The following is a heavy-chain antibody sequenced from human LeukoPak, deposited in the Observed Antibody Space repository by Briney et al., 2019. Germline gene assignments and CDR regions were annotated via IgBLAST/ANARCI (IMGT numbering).Heavy chain of an antibody. V-gene: IGHV1-2*02. CDR3: ARDRRINYYGSGSYLDY. D-gene: IGHD3-10*01. Sequence: ASVKVSCKASGYTFTGYYMHWVRQAPGQGLEWMGWINPNSGGTNYAQKFQGRVTMTRDTSISTAYMELSRLRSDDTAVYYCARDRRINYYGSGSYLDYWGRGTLVTVSS. CDR1: GYTFTGYY. CDR2: INPNSGGT. J-gene: IGHJ4*02.